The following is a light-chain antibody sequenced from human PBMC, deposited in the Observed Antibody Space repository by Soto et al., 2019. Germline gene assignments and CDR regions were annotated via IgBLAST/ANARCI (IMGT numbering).Light chain of an antibody. CDR2: DAS. CDR3: QQLNSYPIT. V-gene: IGKV1-5*01. Sequence: DIQLTQSPSALSASVGDRYTITCRASQNIISLLAWFQQQPGKXPKXXMYDASTLQSGVPSRFSGSGSGTEVTLTISSLQTDDVETYDGQQLNSYPITFGQGTRLDIK. J-gene: IGKJ5*01. CDR1: QNIISL.